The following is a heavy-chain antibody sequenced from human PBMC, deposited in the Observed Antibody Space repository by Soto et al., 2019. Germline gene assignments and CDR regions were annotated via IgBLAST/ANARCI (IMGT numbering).Heavy chain of an antibody. V-gene: IGHV4-59*11. CDR1: GVSISDHY. Sequence: SETRSLTCTVSGVSISDHYYMWIRQSPGKGLEYIGYIYNGGRTDYNPSLKSRVTISVDTSKNQLSLKLSSVTAADTAVYYCARDLWGYCGADCYPLDVWGQGTTVTVSS. D-gene: IGHD2-21*02. J-gene: IGHJ6*02. CDR2: IYNGGRT. CDR3: ARDLWGYCGADCYPLDV.